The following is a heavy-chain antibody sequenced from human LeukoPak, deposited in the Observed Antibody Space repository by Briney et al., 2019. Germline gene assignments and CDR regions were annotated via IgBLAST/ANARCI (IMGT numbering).Heavy chain of an antibody. CDR3: AKGYSSSWLYYFDY. Sequence: GGSLRLSCAASGFTFDDYAMHWVRQAPGKGLEWVSGISWNSGSIGYADSVKGRFTISRDNAKNSLYLQMNSLRAEDTALYYCAKGYSSSWLYYFDYWGQGTPVTVSS. CDR2: ISWNSGSI. J-gene: IGHJ4*02. V-gene: IGHV3-9*01. CDR1: GFTFDDYA. D-gene: IGHD6-13*01.